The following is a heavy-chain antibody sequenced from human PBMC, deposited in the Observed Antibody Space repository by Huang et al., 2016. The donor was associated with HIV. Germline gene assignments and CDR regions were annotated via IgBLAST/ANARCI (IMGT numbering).Heavy chain of an antibody. CDR3: ATKTAGMDI. CDR2: IKQDESEK. V-gene: IGHV3-7*01. Sequence: VESGGRSVQPGGSIKLSCVVSTFTFGAYWMSLVRQPPGKGLEWVANIKQDESEKYYADSVKGRFNSSRDKARKVLCLEMDNLRVEDTAMYFCATKTAGMDIWGQGTTVTVSS. D-gene: IGHD1-7*01. J-gene: IGHJ6*02. CDR1: TFTFGAYW.